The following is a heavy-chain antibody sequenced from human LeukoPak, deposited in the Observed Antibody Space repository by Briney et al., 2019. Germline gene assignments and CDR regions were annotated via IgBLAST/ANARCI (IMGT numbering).Heavy chain of an antibody. V-gene: IGHV1-24*01. Sequence: ASVKVSCKASGYTVTSYYMHWVRQAPGKGLEWMGGFDPEDGETIYAQKFQGRVTMTEDTSTDTAYMELSSLRSEDTAVYYCATVDYGDSPIWWGQGTLVTVSS. J-gene: IGHJ4*02. D-gene: IGHD4-17*01. CDR2: FDPEDGET. CDR3: ATVDYGDSPIW. CDR1: GYTVTSYY.